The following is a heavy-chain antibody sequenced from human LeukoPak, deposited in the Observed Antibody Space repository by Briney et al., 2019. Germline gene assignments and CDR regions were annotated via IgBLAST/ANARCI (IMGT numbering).Heavy chain of an antibody. CDR2: IRQDGSKK. CDR1: GFTFPNYW. CDR3: ARASMGGRDYHLDS. V-gene: IGHV3-7*01. J-gene: IGHJ4*02. Sequence: GGSLRLSCAASGFTFPNYWMSWVRQAPGKGLEGVANIRQDGSKKFYVDSVKGRFTISRDNDKSSLYLQMNSLRGEDTAVYFCARASMGGRDYHLDSWGQGTLVTVSS. D-gene: IGHD4/OR15-4a*01.